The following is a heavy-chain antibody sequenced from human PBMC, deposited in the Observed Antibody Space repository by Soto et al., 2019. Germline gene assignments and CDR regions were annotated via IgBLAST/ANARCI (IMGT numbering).Heavy chain of an antibody. CDR2: IWYDGSHE. J-gene: IGHJ2*01. V-gene: IGHV3-33*01. CDR1: GFTFSSYG. Sequence: GGSLRLSCAASGFTFSSYGMHWVRQAPGKGLEWVAVIWYDGSHESYADSVKGRFTISRDNSKNTLYLQMNSLRAEDTAVYYCARDRYSYDSRAYQGVDWYFDLWGRGTLVTVSS. D-gene: IGHD3-22*01. CDR3: ARDRYSYDSRAYQGVDWYFDL.